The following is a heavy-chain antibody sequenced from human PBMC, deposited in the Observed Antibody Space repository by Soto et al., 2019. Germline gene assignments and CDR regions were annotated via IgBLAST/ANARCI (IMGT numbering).Heavy chain of an antibody. CDR2: IIPIFGTA. CDR3: ATSRYCSSTSCYAAPYYYYGMDV. Sequence: SVKVSCKASGGTFSSYAISWVRQAPGQGLEWMGGIIPIFGTANYAQKFQGRVTITADESTSTAYMELSSLRSEDTAVYYCATSRYCSSTSCYAAPYYYYGMDVWG. V-gene: IGHV1-69*13. J-gene: IGHJ6*02. CDR1: GGTFSSYA. D-gene: IGHD2-2*01.